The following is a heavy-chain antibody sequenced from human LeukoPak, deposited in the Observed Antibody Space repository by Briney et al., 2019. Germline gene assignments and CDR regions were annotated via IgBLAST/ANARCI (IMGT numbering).Heavy chain of an antibody. J-gene: IGHJ3*02. CDR1: GFTLSSYG. D-gene: IGHD6-19*01. Sequence: GGSLRLSCAASGFTLSSYGMHWVRQAPGKGLEWVAVIWYDGSNKYYADSVKGRFTISRDNSKNTLYLQMNSLRAEDTAVYYCARDLSSSGAFDIWGQGTMVTVSS. CDR2: IWYDGSNK. V-gene: IGHV3-33*01. CDR3: ARDLSSSGAFDI.